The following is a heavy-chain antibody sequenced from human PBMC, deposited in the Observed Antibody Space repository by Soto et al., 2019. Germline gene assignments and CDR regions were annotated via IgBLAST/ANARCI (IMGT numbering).Heavy chain of an antibody. CDR3: ARDRGVAPPVAGNTHYYYDMDV. CDR1: GYSFTNYG. V-gene: IGHV1-18*01. D-gene: IGHD6-19*01. CDR2: ISDYNGNT. J-gene: IGHJ6*03. Sequence: QDQLVQSGVEVKKPGASVKVSCKASGYSFTNYGITWVRQAPGQGFEWMGWISDYNGNTNYAQKFQGRVTMTTDASTNTAYLELRSLRTDDTAVYYCARDRGVAPPVAGNTHYYYDMDVWGKGTTVTVSS.